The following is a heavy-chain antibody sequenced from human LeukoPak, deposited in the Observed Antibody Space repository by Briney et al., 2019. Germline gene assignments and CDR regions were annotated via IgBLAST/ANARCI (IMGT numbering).Heavy chain of an antibody. CDR1: GFTFSSYG. CDR2: IRYDGSNK. Sequence: GGTLRLSCAASGFTFSSYGMSWVRQAPGKGLEWVAFIRYDGSNKYYADSVKGRFTISRDNSKNTLYLQMNSLRAEDTAVYYRAKQFYDSSGYYYVMDYWGQGTLVTVSS. J-gene: IGHJ4*02. D-gene: IGHD3-22*01. V-gene: IGHV3-30*02. CDR3: AKQFYDSSGYYYVMDY.